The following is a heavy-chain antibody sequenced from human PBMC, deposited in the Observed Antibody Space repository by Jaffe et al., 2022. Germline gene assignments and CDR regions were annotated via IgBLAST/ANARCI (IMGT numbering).Heavy chain of an antibody. CDR1: GFTFSSYE. V-gene: IGHV3-48*03. CDR3: ARDRYYSGYDSGAYFDY. CDR2: ISSSGSTV. J-gene: IGHJ4*02. D-gene: IGHD5-12*01. Sequence: EVQLAESGGGLVQPGGSLRLSCAASGFTFSSYEMNWVRQAPGKGLEWVSYISSSGSTVYYADSVKGRFTISRDNAKNSLYLQMNSLRAEDTAVYYCARDRYYSGYDSGAYFDYWGQGTLVTVSS.